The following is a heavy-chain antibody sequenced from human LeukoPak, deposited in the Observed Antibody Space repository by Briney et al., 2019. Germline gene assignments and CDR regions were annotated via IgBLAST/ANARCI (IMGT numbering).Heavy chain of an antibody. V-gene: IGHV4-39*07. J-gene: IGHJ4*02. Sequence: ASETLSLTCTVSGGSISSSNNYWGWIRQSPGKGLEWIGNIHYTGSTYYNPSLKSRVTISADTSQNQFSLKLSSVTAADTAVYYCASRKLGNDYWGQGTLVTVSS. CDR3: ASRKLGNDY. D-gene: IGHD7-27*01. CDR2: IHYTGST. CDR1: GGSISSSNNY.